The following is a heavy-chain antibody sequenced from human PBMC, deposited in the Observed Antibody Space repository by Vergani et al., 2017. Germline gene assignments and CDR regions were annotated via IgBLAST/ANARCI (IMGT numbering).Heavy chain of an antibody. Sequence: ELQLVESGGGLVQPGGSLRLSCAASGSTVSGNYMTWVRQAPVKGLEWVSHIYSGDETYYADSVKCRVTISRDTSKNTLHLQINNLRVEETAVYYCAGGNDSGAGTYVDPWGQGTLVTVSS. CDR3: AGGNDSGAGTYVDP. CDR2: IYSGDET. J-gene: IGHJ5*02. CDR1: GSTVSGNY. V-gene: IGHV3-66*02. D-gene: IGHD3-10*01.